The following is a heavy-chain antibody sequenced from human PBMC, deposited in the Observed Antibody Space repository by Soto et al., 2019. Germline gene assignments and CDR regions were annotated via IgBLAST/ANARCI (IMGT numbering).Heavy chain of an antibody. CDR2: IYYSGST. J-gene: IGHJ4*02. Sequence: LSLTCTVSGGSISSGDYYWSWIRQPPGKGLEWIGYIYYSGSTYYNPSLKSRVTISVDTSKNQFSLKLSSVTAADTAVYYCAREPTMVRGTTPLDYWGQGTLVTVSS. CDR3: AREPTMVRGTTPLDY. V-gene: IGHV4-30-4*01. D-gene: IGHD3-10*01. CDR1: GGSISSGDYY.